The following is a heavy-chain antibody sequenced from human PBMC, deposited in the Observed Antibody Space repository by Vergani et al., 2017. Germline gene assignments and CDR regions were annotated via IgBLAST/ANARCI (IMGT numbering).Heavy chain of an antibody. J-gene: IGHJ3*01. CDR3: AKDRASGV. CDR2: ISGSGGST. D-gene: IGHD1-26*01. Sequence: EVQLLESGGGLVQPGGSLRLSCAASGFTFSIYAMSWVRQAPGKGLEWVSSISGSGGSTYSADSVKGRFPISRDNSKNTLYLQMNRLRAEDTAVYYCAKDRASGVGGQGTMVTVSS. CDR1: GFTFSIYA. V-gene: IGHV3-23*01.